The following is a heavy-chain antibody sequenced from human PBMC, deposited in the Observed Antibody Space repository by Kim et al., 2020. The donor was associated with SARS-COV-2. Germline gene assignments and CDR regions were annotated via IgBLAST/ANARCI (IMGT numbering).Heavy chain of an antibody. Sequence: SETLSLTCSVSGGSISSHNWNWIRQPPGKGLEWIGYIYYTGGTNYNPSLKSRVTILLDTSKNQFSLKLSSVTAADTAVYYCARGDSYYDSSGDYYYFMDVWGKGTTVTVSS. CDR3: ARGDSYYDSSGDYYYFMDV. V-gene: IGHV4-59*11. CDR1: GGSISSHN. CDR2: IYYTGGT. J-gene: IGHJ6*03. D-gene: IGHD3-22*01.